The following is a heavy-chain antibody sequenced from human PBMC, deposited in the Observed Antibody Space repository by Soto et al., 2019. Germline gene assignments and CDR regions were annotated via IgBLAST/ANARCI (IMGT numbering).Heavy chain of an antibody. V-gene: IGHV3-30*03. CDR1: GFTFSSYG. Sequence: GGSLRLSCAASGFTFSSYGMHWVRQAPGKGLEWVAVISYDGSNKYYADSVKGRFTISRDNSKNTLYLQMNSLRAEDTAVYYCAAYCSGGSCYSRSTTYWGQGTLVTVSS. J-gene: IGHJ4*02. D-gene: IGHD2-15*01. CDR3: AAYCSGGSCYSRSTTY. CDR2: ISYDGSNK.